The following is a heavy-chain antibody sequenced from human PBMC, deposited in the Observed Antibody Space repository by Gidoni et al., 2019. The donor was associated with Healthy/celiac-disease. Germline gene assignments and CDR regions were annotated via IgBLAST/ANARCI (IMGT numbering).Heavy chain of an antibody. D-gene: IGHD6-19*01. CDR1: GYSFTSYW. J-gene: IGHJ5*02. Sequence: EVQLVQSGAEVKKPGESLKIHYQGSGYSFTSYWIGWVRQLPGKGLEWMGIIQPGDSDTRYSPSFQGQVTISADKSISTSYLQWSSLKASDTAMYYCARHGIAVDWVSWGQGTLVTVSS. CDR2: IQPGDSDT. CDR3: ARHGIAVDWVS. V-gene: IGHV5-51*01.